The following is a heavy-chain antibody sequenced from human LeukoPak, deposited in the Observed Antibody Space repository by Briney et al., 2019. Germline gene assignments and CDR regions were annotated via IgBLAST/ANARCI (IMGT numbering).Heavy chain of an antibody. D-gene: IGHD3-22*01. V-gene: IGHV3-23*01. CDR2: LSGSGGST. Sequence: GGSLRLSCAASGFTFNNYAMSWVRQAPGKGLEWVSALSGSGGSTYYADSVKGRFTISRDNSKSTLYVQVNSLGTEDTAAYYCAKGSYYDSSGSFYFDYWGQGTLVTVSS. CDR3: AKGSYYDSSGSFYFDY. J-gene: IGHJ4*02. CDR1: GFTFNNYA.